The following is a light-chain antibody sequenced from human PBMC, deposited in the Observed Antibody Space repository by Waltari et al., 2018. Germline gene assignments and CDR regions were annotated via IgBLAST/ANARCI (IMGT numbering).Light chain of an antibody. CDR3: HVWHAALDPGV. V-gene: IGLV3-21*04. CDR1: NIGSYS. Sequence: SYVVTQPPSVSVAPGETARITCGGDNIGSYSVHWYQQRPGQGPIFIMRYDSDRPSGIPGRSAGFTSGNAATLTVSRVEAGDEADYCCHVWHAALDPGVFGSGTEVTVL. J-gene: IGLJ1*01. CDR2: YDS.